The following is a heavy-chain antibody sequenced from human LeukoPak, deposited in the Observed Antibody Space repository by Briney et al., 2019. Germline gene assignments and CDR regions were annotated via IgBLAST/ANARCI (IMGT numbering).Heavy chain of an antibody. CDR2: IRSKAYGGTT. Sequence: PGGSLRLSCTASGFTFGDYAMSWFRQAPGKGREGVGFIRSKAYGGTTEYAASVKRTFTISRDDSKSIAYLQMNSLKTEDTAVYYCTRNEVGAMGWYYYYMDVWGKGTTVTVSS. D-gene: IGHD1-26*01. CDR3: TRNEVGAMGWYYYYMDV. V-gene: IGHV3-49*03. J-gene: IGHJ6*03. CDR1: GFTFGDYA.